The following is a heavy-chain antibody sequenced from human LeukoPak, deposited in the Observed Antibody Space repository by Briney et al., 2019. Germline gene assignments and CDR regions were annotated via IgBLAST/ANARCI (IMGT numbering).Heavy chain of an antibody. D-gene: IGHD5-12*01. J-gene: IGHJ4*02. V-gene: IGHV4-59*01. CDR2: IYYSGST. CDR1: GGSISSYY. CDR3: AREGIVATIRYFDY. Sequence: SETLSLTCTVSGGSISSYYWSWIRQPPGKGLEWIGYIYYSGSTNYNPSLKSRVTISVDTSKNQFSLKPSSVTAADTAVYYCAREGIVATIRYFDYWGQGTLVTVSS.